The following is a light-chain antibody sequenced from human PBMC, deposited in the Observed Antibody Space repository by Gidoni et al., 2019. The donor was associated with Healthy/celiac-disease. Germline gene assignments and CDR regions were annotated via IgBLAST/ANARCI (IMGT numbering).Light chain of an antibody. V-gene: IGLV1-40*01. CDR2: GNS. J-gene: IGLJ2*01. CDR1: SSNIGAGYD. Sequence: LTQPPSVSGAPGQRVTISCTGSSSNIGAGYDVHWYQQLPGTAPKLPIYGNSNRPSGVPDRFSGSKSGTSASLAITGLQAEDEADYYCQSYDSSLSGSVVFGGGTKLTVL. CDR3: QSYDSSLSGSVV.